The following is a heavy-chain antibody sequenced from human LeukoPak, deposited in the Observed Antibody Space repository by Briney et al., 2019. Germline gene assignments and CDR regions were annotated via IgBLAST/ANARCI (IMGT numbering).Heavy chain of an antibody. J-gene: IGHJ5*02. CDR3: ASDRAEGKTWVEFDP. CDR1: GFIVNSYA. Sequence: GGSLRLSCAASGFIVNSYAMSWVRQAPGKGLAWVSLIYSGGVTQYADSVKGRFTISRDNSKNTLYLQMNSLRDEDTAVYFCASDRAEGKTWVEFDPWGQGTLVTVSS. CDR2: IYSGGVT. V-gene: IGHV3-66*02.